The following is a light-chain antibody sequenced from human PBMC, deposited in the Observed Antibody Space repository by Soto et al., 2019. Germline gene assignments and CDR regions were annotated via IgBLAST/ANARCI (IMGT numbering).Light chain of an antibody. Sequence: EFVLTRSPCTLSFRPGALGPLSCRASQSLTNRFIAWYQQKPGQAPRLLIYDTSSRASGIPDRFSGSGSGTDFTLTISRLEPEDFAVFYCQQYGTSEIIFGQGTRLEI. CDR2: DTS. CDR1: QSLTNRF. V-gene: IGKV3-20*01. CDR3: QQYGTSEII. J-gene: IGKJ5*01.